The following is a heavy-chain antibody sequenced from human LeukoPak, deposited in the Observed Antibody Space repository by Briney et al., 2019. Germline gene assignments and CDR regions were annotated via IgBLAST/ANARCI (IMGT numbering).Heavy chain of an antibody. CDR3: ARDLGGQWLVVDC. J-gene: IGHJ4*02. CDR2: IYTSGST. Sequence: SETLSLTRAVPGGSISSYYWSWIRQPAGKGLEWIGRIYTSGSTNYNPSLKSRVTLSVDTSKNQFSLKLSSVTAADTAVYYCARDLGGQWLVVDCWGQGTLVTVSS. CDR1: GGSISSYY. D-gene: IGHD6-19*01. V-gene: IGHV4-4*07.